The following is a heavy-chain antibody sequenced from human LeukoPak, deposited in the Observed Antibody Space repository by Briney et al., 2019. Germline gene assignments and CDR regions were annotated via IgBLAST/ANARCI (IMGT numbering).Heavy chain of an antibody. CDR2: IGWDGAGS. J-gene: IGHJ4*02. Sequence: GGSLRLSCAASGFTFGDYAMHWVRQVPGKGLEWVALIGWDGAGSYYADSVRGRFTVSRDNSKNFLYLQMNSLRLEDNALYYCTKDVITGGGSLHPAAYFDFWGQGTLVTVSS. V-gene: IGHV3-43D*03. D-gene: IGHD2-15*01. CDR1: GFTFGDYA. CDR3: TKDVITGGGSLHPAAYFDF.